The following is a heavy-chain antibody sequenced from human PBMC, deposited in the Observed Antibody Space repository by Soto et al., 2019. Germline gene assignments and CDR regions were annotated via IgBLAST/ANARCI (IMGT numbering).Heavy chain of an antibody. Sequence: QITLKESGPTLVRPTQTLTLTCTVSGFSLDTWGVGVGWIRQPPGKAPEWLALIYWDDDKRYSPSLKNRLTITKDTSKHQVVLTVTTMDPVDTVTYYCARALGSWGSYYSDHWGQGTLVTVSS. J-gene: IGHJ4*02. CDR3: ARALGSWGSYYSDH. V-gene: IGHV2-5*02. CDR1: GFSLDTWGVG. D-gene: IGHD3-16*01. CDR2: IYWDDDK.